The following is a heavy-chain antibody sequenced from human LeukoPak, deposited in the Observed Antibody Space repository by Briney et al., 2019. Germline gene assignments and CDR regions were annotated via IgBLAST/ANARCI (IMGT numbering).Heavy chain of an antibody. Sequence: ASVKVSCKASGYAFTSYAMHWVRQAPGQRLEWMGWINAGNGNTKYSQEVQGRVTITRDTSASTAYMEVSSLRSEDMAVYYCARGGAHYYYYYMDVWGKGTTVTVSS. V-gene: IGHV1-3*03. D-gene: IGHD3-10*01. CDR1: GYAFTSYA. J-gene: IGHJ6*03. CDR3: ARGGAHYYYYYMDV. CDR2: INAGNGNT.